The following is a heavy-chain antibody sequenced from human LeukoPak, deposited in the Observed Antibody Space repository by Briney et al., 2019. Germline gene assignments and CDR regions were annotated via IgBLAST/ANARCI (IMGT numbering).Heavy chain of an antibody. CDR3: AKESGKFDY. CDR1: GFIFDDSA. V-gene: IGHV3-43*02. Sequence: PGGSLRLSCVASGFIFDDSAMHWVRQPPVKGVEWVALISADGGSTFSAASMKGRLSISRKNSKNSLYMQMNSLRSEDTCMYFCAKESGKFDYWGEGTPVAVSS. CDR2: ISADGGST. J-gene: IGHJ4*02.